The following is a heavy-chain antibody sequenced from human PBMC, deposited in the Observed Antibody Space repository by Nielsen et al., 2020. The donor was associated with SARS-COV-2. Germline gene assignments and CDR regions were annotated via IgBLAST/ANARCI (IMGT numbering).Heavy chain of an antibody. J-gene: IGHJ4*02. CDR3: ARVGGYSYGYPY. Sequence: GGSLRLSCAASGFTFSSYAMHWVRQAPGKGLEWVAVISYDGSNKYYADSVKGRFTISRDNSKNMLYLQMNSLRAEDTAVYYCARVGGYSYGYPYWGQGTLVTVSS. D-gene: IGHD5-18*01. CDR1: GFTFSSYA. V-gene: IGHV3-30*04. CDR2: ISYDGSNK.